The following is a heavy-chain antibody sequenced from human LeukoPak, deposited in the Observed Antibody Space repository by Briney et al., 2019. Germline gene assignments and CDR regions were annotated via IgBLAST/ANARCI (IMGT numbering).Heavy chain of an antibody. CDR1: GFTFSSYW. CDR2: IKQDGSEK. J-gene: IGHJ5*02. Sequence: PGGSLRLSCAASGFTFSSYWMSWVRQAPGKGLEWVANIKQDGSEKYYVDSVKGRFTISRDNAENSLYLQMDSLRAEDTAVYYCARQYCSGGGCSRHKPPDLFDPWGQGTLVTVSS. D-gene: IGHD2-15*01. CDR3: ARQYCSGGGCSRHKPPDLFDP. V-gene: IGHV3-7*01.